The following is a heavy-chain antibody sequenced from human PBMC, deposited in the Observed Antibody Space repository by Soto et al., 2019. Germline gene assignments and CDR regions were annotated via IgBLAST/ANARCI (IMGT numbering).Heavy chain of an antibody. CDR3: ARVITYHYGMDV. Sequence: WETLSLTCNVSGGSIGSYYWNWLRQPAGKGLEWIGYVYYTGSTNYNPSLEGRATISVDSSKNQVSLNLRSVTAADSATYYCARVITYHYGMDVWGQGITVTVSS. V-gene: IGHV4-59*01. CDR1: GGSIGSYY. J-gene: IGHJ6*02. D-gene: IGHD3-16*01. CDR2: VYYTGST.